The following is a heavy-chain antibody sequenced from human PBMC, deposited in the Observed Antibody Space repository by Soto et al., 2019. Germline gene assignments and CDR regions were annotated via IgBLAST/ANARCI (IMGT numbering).Heavy chain of an antibody. J-gene: IGHJ4*02. CDR1: GFTFSSYW. D-gene: IGHD2-15*01. CDR3: VRTSLVVAAATREDY. CDR2: INSDGSST. Sequence: EVQLVESGGGLVQPGGSLRLSCAASGFTFSSYWMHWVRQAPGKGLVWVSRINSDGSSTSYADSVKGRFTISRDNAKXXXXXXXXXXRAEDTAVYYCVRTSLVVAAATREDYWGQGTLVTVSS. V-gene: IGHV3-74*01.